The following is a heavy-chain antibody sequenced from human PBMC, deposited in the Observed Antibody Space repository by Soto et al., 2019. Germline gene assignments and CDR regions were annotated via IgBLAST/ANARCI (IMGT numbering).Heavy chain of an antibody. CDR2: ISSSSSTI. CDR1: GFTFSSYS. CDR3: ARQPLAQYSSGWSDY. V-gene: IGHV3-48*01. Sequence: GGSLRLSCAASGFTFSSYSMNWVRQAPGKGLEWVSYISSSSSTIYYADSVKGRFTISRDNAKNSLYLQMNSLRAEDTAVYYCARQPLAQYSSGWSDYWGQGTLVTVSS. D-gene: IGHD6-19*01. J-gene: IGHJ4*02.